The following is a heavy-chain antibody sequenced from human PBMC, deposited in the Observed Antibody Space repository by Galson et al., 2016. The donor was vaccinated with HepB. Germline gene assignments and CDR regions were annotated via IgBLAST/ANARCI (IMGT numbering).Heavy chain of an antibody. V-gene: IGHV1-69*06. J-gene: IGHJ4*02. CDR2: IIPISGAT. CDR1: GGTFSTYT. CDR3: ARAYGSDSLHACDY. D-gene: IGHD1-26*01. Sequence: SVKVSCKASGGTFSTYTVSWVRQAPGQGLEWMGGIIPISGATNYAQKFQGRVTITADKSTGTVNMELSSLTSDDTALYYCARAYGSDSLHACDYWGQGTPVTVSS.